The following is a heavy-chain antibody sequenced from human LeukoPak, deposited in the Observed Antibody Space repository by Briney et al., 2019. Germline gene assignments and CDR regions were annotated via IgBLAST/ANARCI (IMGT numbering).Heavy chain of an antibody. CDR1: GFAFSSYA. D-gene: IGHD2-15*01. Sequence: GGSLRLSCAASGFAFSSYAMSWVRQAPGKGLEWVSGTSGSGGSTYYAGSVKGRFTISRDNSKNTLYLQMNSLRVEDTAVYYCAKNGGSQCYSHLDSWGQGTLVTVSS. CDR3: AKNGGSQCYSHLDS. V-gene: IGHV3-23*01. CDR2: TSGSGGST. J-gene: IGHJ4*02.